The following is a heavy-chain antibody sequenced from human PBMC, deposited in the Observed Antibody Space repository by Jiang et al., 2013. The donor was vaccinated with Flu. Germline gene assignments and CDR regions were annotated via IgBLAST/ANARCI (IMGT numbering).Heavy chain of an antibody. CDR2: LLYGST. D-gene: IGHD3-22*01. V-gene: IGHV4-39*07. CDR1: GGSVTSETYY. J-gene: IGHJ3*02. Sequence: LVKPSETLSLTCTVSGGSVTSETYYWVWIRQPPGRGAGVDWEYLLYGSTYYNPSLKSRVTMSVDTSKNQFSPRLTSVTAPDTAVYYCARDRKMYYFDSSGHDDAFDIWGQGTMVTVSS. CDR3: ARDRKMYYFDSSGHDDAFDI.